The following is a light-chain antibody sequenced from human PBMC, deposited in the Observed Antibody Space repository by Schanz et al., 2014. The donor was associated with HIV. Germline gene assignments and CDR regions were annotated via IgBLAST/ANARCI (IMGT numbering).Light chain of an antibody. Sequence: SSELTQPPSVSVAPGKTARITCGGNNIGSKSVHWHQQKPGQAPVLVIYYDSDRPSGIPERFSGSNSGNTATLTISRVEDGDEDDYYCQVWDSSSDHVVFGGGTKLTVL. CDR3: QVWDSSSDHVV. CDR2: YDS. CDR1: NIGSKS. J-gene: IGLJ2*01. V-gene: IGLV3-21*04.